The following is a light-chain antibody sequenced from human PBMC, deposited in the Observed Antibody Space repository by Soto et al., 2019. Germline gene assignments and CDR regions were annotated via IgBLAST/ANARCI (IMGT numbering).Light chain of an antibody. J-gene: IGKJ1*01. V-gene: IGKV1-39*01. CDR2: AAT. Sequence: DIQMTQSPSSLSASIGDRVTITSRASQSISIYLNWYQQKPGKAPRLLIYAATSLQSGVPSRFSGSGSGTEFTLTISSMQPDDFATFYCQQYNGYSRTFGQGTKVDIK. CDR1: QSISIY. CDR3: QQYNGYSRT.